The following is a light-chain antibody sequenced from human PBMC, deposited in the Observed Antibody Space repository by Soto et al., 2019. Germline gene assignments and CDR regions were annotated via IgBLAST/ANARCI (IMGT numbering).Light chain of an antibody. V-gene: IGKV3-11*01. CDR3: QQRSNWT. CDR1: QSVSSN. Sequence: EIVMTQSPATLSVSAGERATLSCRASQSVSSNVAWYQQKPGQAPRLLIYDASNRATGIPARFSGSGSGTDFTLTISSLEPEDFAVYYCQQRSNWTFGQGTKVDIK. J-gene: IGKJ1*01. CDR2: DAS.